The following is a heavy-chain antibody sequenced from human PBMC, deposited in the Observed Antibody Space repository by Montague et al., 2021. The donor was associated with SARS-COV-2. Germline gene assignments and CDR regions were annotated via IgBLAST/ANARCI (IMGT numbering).Heavy chain of an antibody. CDR1: GGSFTGYS. CDR3: ARPVSSSWHRLEY. J-gene: IGHJ4*02. CDR2: VKHPGGT. V-gene: IGHV4-34*01. Sequence: SETLSLTCAVDGGSFTGYSWNWIRQPPGKGPEWIGEVKHPGGTNYNPSLKSRVTISIDMSKNQFSLNLESVTAADTAVYYCARPVSSSWHRLEYWGQGTLVTVSS. D-gene: IGHD2-15*01.